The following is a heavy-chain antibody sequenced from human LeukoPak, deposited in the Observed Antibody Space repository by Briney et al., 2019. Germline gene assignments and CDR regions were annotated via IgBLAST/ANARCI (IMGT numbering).Heavy chain of an antibody. J-gene: IGHJ3*02. CDR2: ISYIGST. D-gene: IGHD4-17*01. V-gene: IGHV4-59*11. CDR1: ADFFSSHY. CDR3: ARDLVTVTKGFDI. Sequence: SETLSLNPPVSADFFSSHYLTRFRHSPGKDPDRIGYISYIGSTNYNHSLKSRVTISIDTSKNQFSLKLRSVTAADTAVYYCARDLVTVTKGFDIWGQGTMVSVSS.